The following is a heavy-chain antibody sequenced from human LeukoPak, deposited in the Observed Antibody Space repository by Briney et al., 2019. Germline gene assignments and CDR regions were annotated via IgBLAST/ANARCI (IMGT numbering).Heavy chain of an antibody. V-gene: IGHV3-30*03. J-gene: IGHJ4*02. CDR1: GFTFSSYG. CDR2: ISYDGSNK. CDR3: ATYCSSTSYSDY. Sequence: PSGGSLRLSCAASGFTFSSYGMHWVRQAPGKGLEWVAVISYDGSNKYYADSVKGRFTISRDNSKNTLYLQMNSLRAEDTAVYYCATYCSSTSYSDYWGQGTLVTVSS. D-gene: IGHD2-2*01.